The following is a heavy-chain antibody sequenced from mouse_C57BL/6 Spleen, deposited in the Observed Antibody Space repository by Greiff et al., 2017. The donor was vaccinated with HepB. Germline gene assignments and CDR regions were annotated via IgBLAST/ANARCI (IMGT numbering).Heavy chain of an antibody. V-gene: IGHV1-59*01. D-gene: IGHD3-3*01. Sequence: QVQLQQPGAELVRPGTSVKLSCKASGYTFTSYWMHWVKQRPGQGLEWIGVIDPSDSYTNYNQKFKGKATLTVDTSSSTAYMQLSSLTSEDSAVYYCARGDDYFDYWGQGTTLTVSS. CDR1: GYTFTSYW. J-gene: IGHJ2*01. CDR2: IDPSDSYT. CDR3: ARGDDYFDY.